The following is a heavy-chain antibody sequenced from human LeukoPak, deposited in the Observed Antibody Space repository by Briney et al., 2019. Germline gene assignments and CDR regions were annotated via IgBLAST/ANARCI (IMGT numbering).Heavy chain of an antibody. CDR3: ARDRDVVVPAAIGYYYYYYMDV. Sequence: VASVKVSCKASGGTFSSYAMSWVRQAPGQGLEWMGRIIPIFGTANYAQKFQGRVTITTDESTSTAYMELSSLRSEDTAVYYCARDRDVVVPAAIGYYYYYYMDVWGKGTTVTVSS. J-gene: IGHJ6*03. CDR1: GGTFSSYA. CDR2: IIPIFGTA. D-gene: IGHD2-2*01. V-gene: IGHV1-69*05.